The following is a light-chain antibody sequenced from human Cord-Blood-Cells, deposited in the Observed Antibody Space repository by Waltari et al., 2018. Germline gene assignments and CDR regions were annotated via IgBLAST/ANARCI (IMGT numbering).Light chain of an antibody. V-gene: IGKV1-5*03. CDR3: QQYNSYPYT. J-gene: IGKJ2*01. Sequence: DIQMTQSPSTLSASVGDRVTITCRASQSISSWLAWYQQKPGKAPKLLIYKASSLESGVPSRFSGSGAGTEFTLTISSLQPDDFTTYYCQQYNSYPYTFGQGTKLEIK. CDR2: KAS. CDR1: QSISSW.